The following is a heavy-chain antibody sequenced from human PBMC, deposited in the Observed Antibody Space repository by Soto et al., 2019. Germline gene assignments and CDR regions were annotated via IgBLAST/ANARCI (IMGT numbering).Heavy chain of an antibody. CDR3: ARYCSGGSCHGGGFDY. V-gene: IGHV4-30-4*01. J-gene: IGHJ4*02. CDR2: IYYSGST. Sequence: QVQLQESGPGLVKPSQTLSLTCTVSGGSISSGDYYWSWIRQPPGKGLEWIGYIYYSGSTYYNPSLKSRVTISVDTSKNQFPLKLRSVTAADTAVYYCARYCSGGSCHGGGFDYWGQGTLVTVSS. D-gene: IGHD2-15*01. CDR1: GGSISSGDYY.